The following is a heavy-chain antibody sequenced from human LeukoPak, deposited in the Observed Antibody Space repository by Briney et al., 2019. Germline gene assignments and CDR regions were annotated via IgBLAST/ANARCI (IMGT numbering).Heavy chain of an antibody. Sequence: GESLKISCKGSGYSFTSYWIGWVRQMPGKGLEWMGIIYPGDSDTRYSPSFQGQVTISADKSISTAYLQWSSLKASDTAMYYCARHVNVAGYSSSWYGHYSSTGDYGGFDPWGQGTLVTVSS. D-gene: IGHD6-13*01. V-gene: IGHV5-51*01. CDR1: GYSFTSYW. CDR2: IYPGDSDT. CDR3: ARHVNVAGYSSSWYGHYSSTGDYGGFDP. J-gene: IGHJ5*02.